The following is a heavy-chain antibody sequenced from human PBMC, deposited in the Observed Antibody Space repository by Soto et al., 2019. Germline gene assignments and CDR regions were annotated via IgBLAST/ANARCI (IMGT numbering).Heavy chain of an antibody. D-gene: IGHD3-10*01. J-gene: IGHJ4*02. V-gene: IGHV1-69*08. CDR2: IIPILGIA. CDR1: GGTFSSYT. CDR3: AREHAYGSGSPPDY. Sequence: QVQLVQSGAEVKKPGSSVKVSCKASGGTFSSYTISWVRQAPGQGLEWMGGIIPILGIANYAQKFQGRVTITADKPTSTAYMELSSLRSEDTAVYYCAREHAYGSGSPPDYWGQGTLVTVSS.